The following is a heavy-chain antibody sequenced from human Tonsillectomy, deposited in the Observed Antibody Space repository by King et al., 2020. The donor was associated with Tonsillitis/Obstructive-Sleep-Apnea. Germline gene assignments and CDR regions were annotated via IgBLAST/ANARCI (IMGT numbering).Heavy chain of an antibody. CDR3: ARHGSGSYPTL. D-gene: IGHD1-26*01. V-gene: IGHV4-59*08. J-gene: IGHJ4*02. CDR2: IYYSGST. CDR1: GGSISSYY. Sequence: VQLQESGPGLVKPSETLSLTCTVSGGSISSYYWSWIRQPPGKGLEWIGYIYYSGSTNYNPSLKSRVTISVDTSKNQFSLKLSSVTAADTAVYYCARHGSGSYPTLWGQGTLVTVSS.